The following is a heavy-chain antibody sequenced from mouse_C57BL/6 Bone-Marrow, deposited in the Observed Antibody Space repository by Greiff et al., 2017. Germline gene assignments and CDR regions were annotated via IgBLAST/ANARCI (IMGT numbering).Heavy chain of an antibody. CDR3: ARVRGYGFAY. D-gene: IGHD2-2*01. J-gene: IGHJ3*01. V-gene: IGHV5-4*03. CDR2: ISDGGSYT. CDR1: GFTFSSYA. Sequence: EVNLVESGGGLVKPGGSLKLSCAASGFTFSSYAMSWVRQTPEKRLEWVATISDGGSYTYYPDNVKGRFTISRDNAKNNLYLQMSHLKSEDTAMDYCARVRGYGFAYWGQGTLVTVSA.